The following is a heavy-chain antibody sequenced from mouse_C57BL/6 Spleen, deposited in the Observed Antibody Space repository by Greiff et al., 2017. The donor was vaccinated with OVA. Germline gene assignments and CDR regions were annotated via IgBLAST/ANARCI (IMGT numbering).Heavy chain of an antibody. CDR1: GFSLTSYG. CDR2: IWGGGST. D-gene: IGHD1-1*01. V-gene: IGHV2-9*01. CDR3: AKQGYYVSSYRMDYAMGG. J-gene: IGHJ4*01. Sequence: VMLVESGPGLVAPSQSLSITCTVSGFSLTSYGADWVRQPPGKGLEWLGVIWGGGSTNYNSALMSRLSTSEDNTKSQVFLRMNSLQTDDTAMYCCAKQGYYVSSYRMDYAMGGWGQGASVTVSS.